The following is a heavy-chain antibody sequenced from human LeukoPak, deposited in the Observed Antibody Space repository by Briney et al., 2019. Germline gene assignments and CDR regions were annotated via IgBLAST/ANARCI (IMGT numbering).Heavy chain of an antibody. CDR1: GFTFSSYS. CDR2: ISSSSSTI. J-gene: IGHJ4*02. CDR3: ARANYYGSGSYQK. Sequence: GGSLRLSCAASGFTFSSYSMNWVRQAPGKGLEWVSYISSSSSTIYYADSVRDRFTISRDNAKNSLYLQMNSLRDEDTAVYYCARANYYGSGSYQKWGQGTLVTVSS. D-gene: IGHD3-10*01. V-gene: IGHV3-48*02.